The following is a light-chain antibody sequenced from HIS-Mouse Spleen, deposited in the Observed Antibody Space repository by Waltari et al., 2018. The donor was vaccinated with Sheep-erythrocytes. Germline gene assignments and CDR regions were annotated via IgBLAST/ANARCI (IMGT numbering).Light chain of an antibody. Sequence: QSALTQPPSASGSPGQSVTISCTGTSSDVGGYNYVSWYQQHPGNAPKLMIYEVSNRPPWVPGRFPGSKSGNTASLTVSGLQAEDEADYYCSSYAGSNNWVFGGGTKLTVL. CDR2: EVS. CDR3: SSYAGSNNWV. CDR1: SSDVGGYNY. J-gene: IGLJ3*02. V-gene: IGLV2-8*01.